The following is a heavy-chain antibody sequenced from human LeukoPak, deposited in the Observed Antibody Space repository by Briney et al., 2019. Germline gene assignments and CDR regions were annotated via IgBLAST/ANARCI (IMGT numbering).Heavy chain of an antibody. J-gene: IGHJ3*02. Sequence: GRSLRLSCAASGFTFDDYAMHWVRQAPGKGLEWVSGISWNRGSIGYADSVKGRFTISRDNAKNSLYLQMDSLRAEDTALHYCAKDKALLRFGVRDDAFDIWGQGTMVTVSS. CDR1: GFTFDDYA. V-gene: IGHV3-9*01. CDR2: ISWNRGSI. CDR3: AKDKALLRFGVRDDAFDI. D-gene: IGHD3-10*01.